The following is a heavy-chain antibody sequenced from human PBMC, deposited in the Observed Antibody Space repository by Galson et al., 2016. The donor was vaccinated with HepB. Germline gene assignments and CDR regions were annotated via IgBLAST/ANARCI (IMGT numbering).Heavy chain of an antibody. CDR3: XRSGTGHIYGRXLFDS. CDR2: IYXXGDX. V-gene: IGHV2-5*01. Sequence: PALXXXTQTLXXXCTXXGFXXXTSXXGVGWXRRXXGKALEXXALIYXXGDXRYSPSLKSRLAITKDTAKNQVGLTMTNVDPADTATYYWXRSGTGHIYGRXLFDSWGLXSLXXXSS. D-gene: IGHD5-18*01. CDR1: GFXXXTSXXG. J-gene: IGHJ4*01.